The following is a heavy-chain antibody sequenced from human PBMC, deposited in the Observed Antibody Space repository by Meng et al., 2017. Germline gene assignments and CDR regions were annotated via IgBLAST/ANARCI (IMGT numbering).Heavy chain of an antibody. J-gene: IGHJ6*02. V-gene: IGHV5-51*01. Sequence: AESLMISWKGSGYIFTSYWIGLGRQMPGRGLEWMGIIYPGDSDTRDSPSFQGQVTISADKSISTAYLQWSSLKASDTAMYYCARPVSAAADTPSNYSYYGMDVWGQGTPVTVSS. CDR3: ARPVSAAADTPSNYSYYGMDV. D-gene: IGHD6-13*01. CDR1: GYIFTSYW. CDR2: IYPGDSDT.